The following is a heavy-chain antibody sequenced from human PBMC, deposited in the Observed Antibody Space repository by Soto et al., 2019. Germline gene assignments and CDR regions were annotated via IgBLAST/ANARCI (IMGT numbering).Heavy chain of an antibody. CDR1: GYTFTDYY. CDR2: VNSKSGGT. CDR3: AREPRPTGYSGKWFDFDY. D-gene: IGHD1-26*01. J-gene: IGHJ4*02. Sequence: QAHLVQSGPEVKRPGASVQVSCKTSGYTFTDYYLHWVRQAPGQGLEWMGWVNSKSGGTNYAQKFQGRPSMTRDTSLNTAYMDLNSLPSDDTAVYYCAREPRPTGYSGKWFDFDYWGLGTLVTVSS. V-gene: IGHV1-2*02.